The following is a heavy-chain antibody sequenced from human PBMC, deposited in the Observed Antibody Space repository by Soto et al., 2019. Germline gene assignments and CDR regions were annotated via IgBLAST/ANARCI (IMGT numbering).Heavy chain of an antibody. D-gene: IGHD1-26*01. V-gene: IGHV4-61*01. Sequence: PSETLSLTCMVSGGSVSSSVGSVSSGFYYWSWIRQPPGKGLEWIGYMYNSGSTNYNPSLKSRVTISVDTSKNQFSLKLSSVAAADTAVYYCARGAIVGATTLFDYWGQGTLVTVSS. CDR1: GGSVSSSVGSVSSGFYY. CDR3: ARGAIVGATTLFDY. CDR2: MYNSGST. J-gene: IGHJ4*02.